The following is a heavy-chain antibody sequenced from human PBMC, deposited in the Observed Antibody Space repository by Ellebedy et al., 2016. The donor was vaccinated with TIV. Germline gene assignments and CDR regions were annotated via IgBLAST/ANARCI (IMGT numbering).Heavy chain of an antibody. D-gene: IGHD4-11*01. CDR3: AIFHNLVPHHYTLEA. CDR2: IYPGDSDT. J-gene: IGHJ6*02. Sequence: PGGSLRLSCKGSGYSFTSYWIGWVRQMPGKGLEWMGIIYPGDSDTRYSPPFQGQVTISANKSITTAYLQWSSLKASDTALYYCAIFHNLVPHHYTLEAWGQGTTVTVSS. CDR1: GYSFTSYW. V-gene: IGHV5-51*01.